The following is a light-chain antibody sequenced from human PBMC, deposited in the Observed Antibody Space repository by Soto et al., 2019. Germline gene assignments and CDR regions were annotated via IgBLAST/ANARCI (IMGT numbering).Light chain of an antibody. Sequence: NVLTQSPGTLSLSPGQTATLACRASLPVRDNFLAWYQQKPGQTPRVLIYDVSTRATGVPDRFSGSGSATDFTLTISRLEPGDSAVYFCPQYHSSPTFGQGTRVEIK. CDR2: DVS. CDR3: PQYHSSPT. V-gene: IGKV3-20*01. J-gene: IGKJ1*01. CDR1: LPVRDNF.